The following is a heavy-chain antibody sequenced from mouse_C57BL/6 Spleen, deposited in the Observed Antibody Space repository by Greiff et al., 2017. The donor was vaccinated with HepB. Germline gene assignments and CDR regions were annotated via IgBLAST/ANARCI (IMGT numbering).Heavy chain of an antibody. D-gene: IGHD1-1*01. CDR1: GYTFTTYP. J-gene: IGHJ3*01. Sequence: QVQLKESGAELVKPGASVKMSCKASGYTFTTYPIEWMKQNHGKSLEWIGNFHPYNDDTKYNEKFKGKATLTVEKSSSTVYLELSRLTSDDSAVYYCARGSSYGAWFAYWGQGTLVTVSA. CDR3: ARGSSYGAWFAY. V-gene: IGHV1-47*01. CDR2: FHPYNDDT.